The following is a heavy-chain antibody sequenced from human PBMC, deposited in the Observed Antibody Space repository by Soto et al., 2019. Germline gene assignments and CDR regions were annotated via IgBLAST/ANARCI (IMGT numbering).Heavy chain of an antibody. J-gene: IGHJ5*02. CDR1: GGSISSYY. CDR3: ARVAGRDILWFGELISDP. CDR2: IYYSGST. D-gene: IGHD3-10*01. V-gene: IGHV4-59*01. Sequence: SETLSLTCTVSGGSISSYYWSWIRQPPGKGLEWIGYIYYSGSTNYNPSLKSRVTISVDTSKNQFSLKLSSVTAADTAVYYCARVAGRDILWFGELISDPRSQGALVTVSS.